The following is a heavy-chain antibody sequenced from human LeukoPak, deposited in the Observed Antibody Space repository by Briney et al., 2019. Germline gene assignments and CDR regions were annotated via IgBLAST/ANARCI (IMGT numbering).Heavy chain of an antibody. J-gene: IGHJ3*02. Sequence: VASVKVSCKASGGTFSSYAISWVRQAPGQGLEWMGGIIPIFGTANYAQKFQGRVTINTDESTSTAYMELSSLRSEDTAVYYCARVGLQWELLDAFDIWSQGTMVTVSS. CDR1: GGTFSSYA. D-gene: IGHD1-26*01. V-gene: IGHV1-69*05. CDR2: IIPIFGTA. CDR3: ARVGLQWELLDAFDI.